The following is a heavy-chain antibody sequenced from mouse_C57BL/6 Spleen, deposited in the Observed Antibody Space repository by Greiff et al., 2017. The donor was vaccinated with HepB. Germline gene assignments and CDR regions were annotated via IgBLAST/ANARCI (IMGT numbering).Heavy chain of an antibody. Sequence: QVQLQQPGAELVKPGASVKMSCKASGYTFTSYWITWVKQRPGQGLEWIGDIYPGSGSTNYNEKFKSKATLTVDTSSSTAYMQLSSLTSEDSAVYYCAKVFITTVVAPFDYWGQGTTLTVSS. CDR3: AKVFITTVVAPFDY. CDR2: IYPGSGST. D-gene: IGHD1-1*01. CDR1: GYTFTSYW. V-gene: IGHV1-55*01. J-gene: IGHJ2*01.